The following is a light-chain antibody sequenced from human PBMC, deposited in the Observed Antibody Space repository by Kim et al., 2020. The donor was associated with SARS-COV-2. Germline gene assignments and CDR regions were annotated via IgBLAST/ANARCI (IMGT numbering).Light chain of an antibody. Sequence: SVSPGERATLSCRASQSVTPNLAWYQQKPGQAPRLLISGASTRATGIPARFSGSGSGSEFTLTISSLQSEDCAVYYCQQYYNWWTFGQGTKVDIK. J-gene: IGKJ1*01. CDR2: GAS. V-gene: IGKV3-15*01. CDR3: QQYYNWWT. CDR1: QSVTPN.